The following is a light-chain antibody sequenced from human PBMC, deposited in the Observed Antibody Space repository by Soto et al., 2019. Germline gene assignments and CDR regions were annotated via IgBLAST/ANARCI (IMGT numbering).Light chain of an antibody. V-gene: IGKV3D-20*02. CDR2: DAS. J-gene: IGKJ4*01. Sequence: ESVLTQSPATLSLSPGERATLYCGATQSVSSSYLAWYQQKPGLAPRLLIYDASKRATGIPGRFSGSGSGTDFTLTISSLEPEDFAVYYCQQRSNWPPALSFGGGTKVDIK. CDR3: QQRSNWPPALS. CDR1: QSVSSSY.